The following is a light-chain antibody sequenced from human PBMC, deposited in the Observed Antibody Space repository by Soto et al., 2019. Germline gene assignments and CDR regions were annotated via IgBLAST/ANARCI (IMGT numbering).Light chain of an antibody. V-gene: IGKV3-20*01. CDR2: GAS. CDR3: QQYSASPRT. J-gene: IGKJ3*01. CDR1: QSVSSNY. Sequence: EIVLTQSPGTLSLSPGERATFSCRASQSVSSNYLAWYQQKPGQAPRLLIYGASSRATGIPGRFSGSGSGTDFTLTISRLEPEDSAVYYCQQYSASPRTFGPGTKVDIK.